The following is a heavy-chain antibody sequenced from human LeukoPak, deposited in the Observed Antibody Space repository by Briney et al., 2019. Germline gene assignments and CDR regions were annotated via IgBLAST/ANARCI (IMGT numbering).Heavy chain of an antibody. J-gene: IGHJ5*02. CDR3: AKEGDGSGSYYDNWFDP. Sequence: PGGSLRLSCAASGFTFDDYAMHWVRQAPGKGLEWVSGISWNSGSIGYADSVKGRFTISRDNAKNSLYLQMNSVRAEDTALYYCAKEGDGSGSYYDNWFDPWGQGTLVTVSS. CDR1: GFTFDDYA. V-gene: IGHV3-9*01. D-gene: IGHD3-10*01. CDR2: ISWNSGSI.